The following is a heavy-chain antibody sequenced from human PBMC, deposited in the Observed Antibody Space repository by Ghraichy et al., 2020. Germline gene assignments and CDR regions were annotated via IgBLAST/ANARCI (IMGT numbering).Heavy chain of an antibody. CDR2: ISSSSSYI. Sequence: GGSLRLSCAASGFTFSSYSMNWVRQAPGKGLEWVSSISSSSSYIYYADSVKGRFTISRDNAKNSLYLQMNSLRAEDTAVYYCARARIAAAQNNWFDPWGQGTLVTVSS. CDR3: ARARIAAAQNNWFDP. D-gene: IGHD6-13*01. CDR1: GFTFSSYS. V-gene: IGHV3-21*01. J-gene: IGHJ5*02.